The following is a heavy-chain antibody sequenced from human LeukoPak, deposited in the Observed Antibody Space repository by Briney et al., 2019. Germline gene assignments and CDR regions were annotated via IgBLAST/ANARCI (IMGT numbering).Heavy chain of an antibody. Sequence: GGSLRLSCAASGFTFSSYSMNWVRQAPGKGLEWVSSISSSSSYIYYADSVKGRFTISRDNAKNSLYLQMNSLRAEDTAVYYCAKSVRGGYCSSTSCCTDDYWGQGTLSPSPQ. D-gene: IGHD2-2*02. CDR2: ISSSSSYI. J-gene: IGHJ4*02. V-gene: IGHV3-21*01. CDR3: AKSVRGGYCSSTSCCTDDY. CDR1: GFTFSSYS.